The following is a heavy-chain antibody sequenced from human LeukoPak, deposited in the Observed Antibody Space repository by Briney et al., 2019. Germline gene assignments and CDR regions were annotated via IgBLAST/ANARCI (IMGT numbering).Heavy chain of an antibody. V-gene: IGHV1-8*01. CDR3: ARALPSATSYDFWSGYMSYGMDV. D-gene: IGHD3-3*01. CDR2: MNPNSGNT. J-gene: IGHJ6*02. CDR1: GYTFTSYD. Sequence: ASVKVSCKASGYTFTSYDINWVRQATGQGLEWMGWMNPNSGNTGYAQKFQGRVTMTRNTSISTAYMELSSLRSEDTAVYYCARALPSATSYDFWSGYMSYGMDVWGQGTTVTVSS.